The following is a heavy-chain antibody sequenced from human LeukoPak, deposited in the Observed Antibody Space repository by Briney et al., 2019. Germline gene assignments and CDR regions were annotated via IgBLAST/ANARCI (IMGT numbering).Heavy chain of an antibody. V-gene: IGHV3-48*01. CDR1: GLTFSSYG. CDR2: ISGSSSPI. D-gene: IGHD3-10*01. CDR3: ARGLYGSGTYELGY. J-gene: IGHJ4*02. Sequence: GGSLRLSCEASGLTFSSYGMSWVRQAPGKGLEWVSYISGSSSPIYYADSVKGRFTTSRDNARTSLYLQMNSLRAEDTAVYYCARGLYGSGTYELGYWGQGTLVTVSS.